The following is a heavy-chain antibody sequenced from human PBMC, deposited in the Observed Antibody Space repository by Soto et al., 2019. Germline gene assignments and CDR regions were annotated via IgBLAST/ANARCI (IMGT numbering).Heavy chain of an antibody. CDR1: GYTFTGYY. J-gene: IGHJ4*02. D-gene: IGHD3-22*01. V-gene: IGHV1-2*04. CDR2: INPNSGGT. CDR3: VKEDSSGFFDY. Sequence: ASVKVSCKASGYTFTGYYMHWVRQAPGQGLEWMGWINPNSGGTNYAQKFQGWVTMTRDTSISTAYMELSRLRSDDTAVYYCVKEDSSGFFDYWGQGTLVTVSS.